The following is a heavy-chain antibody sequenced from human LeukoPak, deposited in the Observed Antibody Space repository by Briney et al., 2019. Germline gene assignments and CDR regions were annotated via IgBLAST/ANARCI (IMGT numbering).Heavy chain of an antibody. J-gene: IGHJ3*02. CDR1: RGSIRSYY. CDR2: IYTCGSN. Sequence: SETVSLTCTVSRGSIRSYYWSWLRQPAARELEGIGRIYTCGSNNYNSYLKSRVTMSVETSKNQFSLKLSCVTAADTAVYYCARGGYCSSTSCSIGDDAFDIWGQGTMVTVSS. CDR3: ARGGYCSSTSCSIGDDAFDI. V-gene: IGHV4-4*07. D-gene: IGHD2-2*01.